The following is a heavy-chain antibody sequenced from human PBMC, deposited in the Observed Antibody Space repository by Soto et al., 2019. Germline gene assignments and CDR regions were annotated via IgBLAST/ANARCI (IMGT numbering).Heavy chain of an antibody. CDR3: AKYSIVATIIRGAFDI. J-gene: IGHJ3*02. V-gene: IGHV3-30*18. Sequence: GGSLRLSCAASGFTFSSYGMHWVRQAPGKGLEWVAVISYDGSNKYYADSVKGRFTISRDNSKNTLYLQMNSLRAEDTAVYYCAKYSIVATIIRGAFDIWGQGTMVTVSS. CDR1: GFTFSSYG. CDR2: ISYDGSNK. D-gene: IGHD5-12*01.